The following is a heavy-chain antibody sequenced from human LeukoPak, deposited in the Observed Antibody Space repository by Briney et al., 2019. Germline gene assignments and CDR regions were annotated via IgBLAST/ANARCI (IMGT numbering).Heavy chain of an antibody. D-gene: IGHD3-22*01. CDR2: IYSGGST. CDR1: GFTVSSNY. Sequence: GGSLRPSCAASGFTVSSNYMSWVRQAPGKGLEWVSLIYSGGSTYYADSVKGRFTISRDNSKNTLYLQMNSLRAEDTAVYYCARFNYYDSSGFYSFDYWGQGTLVTVSS. V-gene: IGHV3-66*01. CDR3: ARFNYYDSSGFYSFDY. J-gene: IGHJ4*02.